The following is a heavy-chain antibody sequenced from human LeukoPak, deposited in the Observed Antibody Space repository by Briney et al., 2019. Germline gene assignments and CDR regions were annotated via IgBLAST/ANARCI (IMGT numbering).Heavy chain of an antibody. V-gene: IGHV3-48*03. D-gene: IGHD2-8*01. J-gene: IGHJ4*02. CDR1: TFTFSSFA. CDR3: ARNGDPNGNVGFDY. CDR2: ISSSGSNI. Sequence: GGSLRLSCAASTFTFSSFAMNWVRQAPGRGLEWLSYISSSGSNIYYADSVKGRFTISRDNAKNSLYLQMNSLRAEDTAIYYCARNGDPNGNVGFDYWGQGTLVSVSS.